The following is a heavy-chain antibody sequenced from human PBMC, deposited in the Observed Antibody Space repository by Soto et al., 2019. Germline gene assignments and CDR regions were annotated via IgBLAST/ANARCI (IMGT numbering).Heavy chain of an antibody. J-gene: IGHJ5*02. CDR3: ASGGGHFGVAIPRSWFDP. D-gene: IGHD3-3*01. CDR2: INHSGST. CDR1: GGSFSGYY. Sequence: QVQLQQWGAGLLKPSETLSLTCAVYGGSFSGYYWSWIRQPPGKGLEWIGEINHSGSTNYNPSLKSRVTISVDTSKNQFSLKLSSVIPADTAAYYCASGGGHFGVAIPRSWFDPWGQGTLVTVSS. V-gene: IGHV4-34*01.